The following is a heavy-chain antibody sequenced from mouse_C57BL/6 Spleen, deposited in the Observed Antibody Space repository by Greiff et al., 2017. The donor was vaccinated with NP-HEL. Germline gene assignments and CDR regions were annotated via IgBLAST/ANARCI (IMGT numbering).Heavy chain of an antibody. V-gene: IGHV3-6*01. CDR1: GYSITSGYY. CDR2: ISYDGSN. CDR3: ASGATDY. D-gene: IGHD1-1*01. Sequence: DVKLQESGPGLVKPSQSLSLTCSVTGYSITSGYYWNWIRQFPGNKLEWMGYISYDGSNNYNPSLKNRISITRDTSKNQFFLKLNSVTTEDTATYYCASGATDYWGQGTTLTVSS. J-gene: IGHJ2*01.